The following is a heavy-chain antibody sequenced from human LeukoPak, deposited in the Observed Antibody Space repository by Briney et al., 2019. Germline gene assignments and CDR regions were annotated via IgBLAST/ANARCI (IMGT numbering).Heavy chain of an antibody. CDR3: ARRAAVGQAYFDY. CDR2: ISNKGIT. Sequence: SDTLSLTCTVSGGSISFYFWSWIRQPPGRGLEFIGYISNKGITYYNPSLKRRVTISVDTAKNQFSLKLDSLTAAHTAVYYFARRAAVGQAYFDYWGEGNLVTVSS. J-gene: IGHJ4*02. D-gene: IGHD6-13*01. CDR1: GGSISFYF. V-gene: IGHV4-59*08.